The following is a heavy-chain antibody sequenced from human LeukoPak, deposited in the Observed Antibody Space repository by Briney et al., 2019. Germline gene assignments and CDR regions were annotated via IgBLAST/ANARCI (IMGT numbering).Heavy chain of an antibody. J-gene: IGHJ6*03. CDR3: ARDLAVAGTAGYYYYMDV. CDR2: INTSGST. D-gene: IGHD6-19*01. CDR1: GGSISSGSYY. Sequence: SQTLSLTCTVSGGSISSGSYYWSWLRQPAGKGLEWIGRINTSGSTNYNPSLKSRVTISVDTSKNQFSLKLSSVTATDTAVYYCARDLAVAGTAGYYYYMDVWGKGTTVTVSS. V-gene: IGHV4-61*02.